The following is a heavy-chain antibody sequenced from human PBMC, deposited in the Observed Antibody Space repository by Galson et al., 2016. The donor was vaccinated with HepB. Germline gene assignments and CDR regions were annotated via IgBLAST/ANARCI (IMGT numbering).Heavy chain of an antibody. V-gene: IGHV3-7*03. D-gene: IGHD3-16*02. CDR2: IKQDGSEK. J-gene: IGHJ4*02. Sequence: SLRLSCAASGFTFSSYWMSWVRQAPGKGLEWVANIKQDGSEKYYVDSVKGRFTISRDNAKNSLYLQMNSLRAEDTAVYYCARGMGVVLRVIADLFDYWGQGTLVTGSS. CDR1: GFTFSSYW. CDR3: ARGMGVVLRVIADLFDY.